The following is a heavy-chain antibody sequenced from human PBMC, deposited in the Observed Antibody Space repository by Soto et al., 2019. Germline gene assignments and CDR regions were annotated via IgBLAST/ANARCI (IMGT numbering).Heavy chain of an antibody. D-gene: IGHD5-18*01. V-gene: IGHV3-74*01. Sequence: QPGGSLRLSCAASGFTFSNYWMHWVRQAPGKGLVWVSHINSDGSSTTYADSVKGRFTISRDNAKNTLYLQMNSLRAEDTAVYYCARDPGYSYGNTWGQGTLVTVSS. CDR1: GFTFSNYW. CDR2: INSDGSST. CDR3: ARDPGYSYGNT. J-gene: IGHJ5*02.